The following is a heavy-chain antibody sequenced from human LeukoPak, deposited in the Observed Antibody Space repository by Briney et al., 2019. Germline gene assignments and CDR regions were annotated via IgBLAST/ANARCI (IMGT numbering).Heavy chain of an antibody. CDR2: INSDGSST. CDR1: GFTSSSYW. V-gene: IGHV3-74*01. J-gene: IGHJ4*02. CDR3: ARDLSEYGWFGELYY. D-gene: IGHD3-10*01. Sequence: GGSLRLSCAASGFTSSSYWMHWVRQAPGKGLVWVSRINSDGSSTNYADSVKGRFTISRDNAKNTLYLQMNSLRAEDTAVYYCARDLSEYGWFGELYYWGQGTLVTVSS.